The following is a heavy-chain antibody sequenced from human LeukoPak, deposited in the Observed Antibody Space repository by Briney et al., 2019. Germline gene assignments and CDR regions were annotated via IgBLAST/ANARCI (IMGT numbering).Heavy chain of an antibody. CDR3: ARGGEFANLLPWFGELLTNYYYYGMDV. Sequence: GASVKVSCKASGYTFTSYGISWVRQAPGQGLEWMGWISAYNGNTNYAQKLQGRVTMTTDTSTSTAYMELRSLRSDDTAVCYCARGGEFANLLPWFGELLTNYYYYGMDVWGQGTTVTVSS. D-gene: IGHD3-10*01. CDR2: ISAYNGNT. CDR1: GYTFTSYG. V-gene: IGHV1-18*01. J-gene: IGHJ6*02.